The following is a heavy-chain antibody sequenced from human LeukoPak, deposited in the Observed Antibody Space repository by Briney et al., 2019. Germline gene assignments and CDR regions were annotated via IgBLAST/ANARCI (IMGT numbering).Heavy chain of an antibody. CDR1: GGTFSSYA. J-gene: IGHJ4*02. Sequence: SVKVSCKASGGTFSSYAISWVRQAPGQGLEWMGGIIPIFGTANYAQKFQGRVTITADESTSTAYMELRRLRSDDTAVYYCARDGSVSSGYPNYWGQGTLVTVSS. CDR3: ARDGSVSSGYPNY. D-gene: IGHD3-22*01. CDR2: IIPIFGTA. V-gene: IGHV1-69*13.